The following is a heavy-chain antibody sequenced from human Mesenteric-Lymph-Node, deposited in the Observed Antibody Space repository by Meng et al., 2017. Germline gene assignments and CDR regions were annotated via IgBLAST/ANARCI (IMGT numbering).Heavy chain of an antibody. J-gene: IGHJ5*02. D-gene: IGHD3-3*01. CDR3: ARDRAPYNYDFWSGYDRGGWFDP. V-gene: IGHV1-69*13. Sequence: SVKVFCKASGFIFSDFYIHWVRQAPAQGLEWMGGIIPIFGTANYAQKFQGRVMITADESTSTAYMELSSLRSEDTAVYYCARDRAPYNYDFWSGYDRGGWFDPWGQGTLVTVSS. CDR1: GFIFSDFY. CDR2: IIPIFGTA.